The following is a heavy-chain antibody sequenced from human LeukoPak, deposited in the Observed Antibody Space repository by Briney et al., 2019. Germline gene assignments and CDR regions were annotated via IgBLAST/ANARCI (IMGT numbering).Heavy chain of an antibody. V-gene: IGHV4-39*01. Sequence: SETLSLTCTVSGGPISSSSYYWNWIRQPPGKGLEWIGSIYYSGGTYYNPSLKSRVTISIDTSKNQFSLKLNSVTAADTAVYYCARQDYGGRAHDFWGQGTLVTVSS. J-gene: IGHJ4*02. D-gene: IGHD4-17*01. CDR2: IYYSGGT. CDR3: ARQDYGGRAHDF. CDR1: GGPISSSSYY.